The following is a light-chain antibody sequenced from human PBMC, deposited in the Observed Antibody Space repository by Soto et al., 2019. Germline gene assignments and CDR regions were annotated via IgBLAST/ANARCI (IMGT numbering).Light chain of an antibody. Sequence: EIVMTQSPATLSVSPGERATLSCRASQSVSSNLAWYQQKPGQAPRILIYVASTRATGIPARFSGSGSGTEFTLTISSLQSEDFDVYYCQQYNNWPPWTFGQGNKVEIK. V-gene: IGKV3-15*01. J-gene: IGKJ1*01. CDR2: VAS. CDR3: QQYNNWPPWT. CDR1: QSVSSN.